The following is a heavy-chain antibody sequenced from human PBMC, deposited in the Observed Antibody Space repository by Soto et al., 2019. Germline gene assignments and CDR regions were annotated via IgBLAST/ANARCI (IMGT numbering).Heavy chain of an antibody. CDR1: GFTFSSYG. D-gene: IGHD3-22*01. J-gene: IGHJ2*01. Sequence: QVQLVESGGGVVQPGRSLRLSCAASGFTFSSYGMHWVRQAPGKGLEWVAVIWYDGSNKYYADSVKGRFTISRDNSKNTLYLQMKSLRAEDTAVYYCARGLGYYTWMGYFGRWGRGTLVTVSS. CDR3: ARGLGYYTWMGYFGR. CDR2: IWYDGSNK. V-gene: IGHV3-33*01.